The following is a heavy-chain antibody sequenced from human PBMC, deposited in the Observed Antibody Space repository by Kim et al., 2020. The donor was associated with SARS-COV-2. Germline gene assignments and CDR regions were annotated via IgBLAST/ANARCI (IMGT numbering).Heavy chain of an antibody. CDR2: ISADENNK. V-gene: IGHV3-30*03. Sequence: GGSLRLSCAGSGFTFGSTHMHWVRQAPGKGLEWVALISADENNKLYMDSVKGRFTVSRDNSQNTLFLQIDSLRADDTAVYYCAREGHSSDRAGSFGYWGQGALVTVSS. CDR3: AREGHSSDRAGSFGY. D-gene: IGHD6-19*01. CDR1: GFTFGSTH. J-gene: IGHJ4*02.